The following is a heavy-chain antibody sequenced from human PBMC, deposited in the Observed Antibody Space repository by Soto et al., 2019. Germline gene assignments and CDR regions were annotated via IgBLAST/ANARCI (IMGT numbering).Heavy chain of an antibody. J-gene: IGHJ6*02. D-gene: IGHD6-13*01. CDR2: INHSGST. CDR3: ARGRVAAAGTGCDV. CDR1: GGSFSGYY. Sequence: QVQLQQWGAGLLKPSETLSLTCAVYGGSFSGYYWSWIRQPPGKGLEWIGEINHSGSTNYNPSLQSRVTISVDTSKNQFSLKLSSVTAADTAVYYCARGRVAAAGTGCDVWGQGTTVTVSS. V-gene: IGHV4-34*01.